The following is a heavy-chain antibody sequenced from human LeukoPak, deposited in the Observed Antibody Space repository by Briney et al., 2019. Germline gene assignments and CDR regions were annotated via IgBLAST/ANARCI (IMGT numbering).Heavy chain of an antibody. D-gene: IGHD3-22*01. J-gene: IGHJ4*02. CDR2: ISGSGGST. CDR3: AKLLYYYDSSQPY. Sequence: GGSLRLSCAASGFIFSSYGMSWVRQAPGKGLECVSAISGSGGSTYYADSVKGRFTISRDNSKNTLYLQMNSLRAEDTAVYYCAKLLYYYDSSQPYWGQGTLVTVSS. V-gene: IGHV3-23*01. CDR1: GFIFSSYG.